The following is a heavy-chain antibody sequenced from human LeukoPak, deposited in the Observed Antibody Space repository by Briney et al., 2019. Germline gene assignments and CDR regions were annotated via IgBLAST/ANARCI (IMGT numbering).Heavy chain of an antibody. Sequence: ASVKVSCKASGYTFTGYYMHWVRQAPGQGLEWMGWINPNSGGTNYAQKFQGRVTMTRDTSISTAYMELSRLRSDDTAVYYCARDREAGTVWFDPWGQGTLVTVSS. D-gene: IGHD6-19*01. CDR3: ARDREAGTVWFDP. CDR1: GYTFTGYY. J-gene: IGHJ5*02. V-gene: IGHV1-2*02. CDR2: INPNSGGT.